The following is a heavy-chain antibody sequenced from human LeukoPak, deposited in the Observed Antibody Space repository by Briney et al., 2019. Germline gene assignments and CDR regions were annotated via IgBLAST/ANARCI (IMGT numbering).Heavy chain of an antibody. CDR2: ISGIGST. Sequence: SGGSLRLSCAASGLTFRSYAVSWVRQPPPKGLEWVSTISGIGSTYYPDSVKGRFTISRDNSQSTLYLQMSSLRAEDTAVYYRAKYYDNSGYPISYFDYWGQGTLVTVSS. D-gene: IGHD3-22*01. CDR3: AKYYDNSGYPISYFDY. V-gene: IGHV3-23*01. J-gene: IGHJ4*01. CDR1: GLTFRSYA.